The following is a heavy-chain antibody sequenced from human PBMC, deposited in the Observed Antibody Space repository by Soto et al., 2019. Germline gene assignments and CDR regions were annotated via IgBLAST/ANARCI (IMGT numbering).Heavy chain of an antibody. CDR3: GKASMAGFLGQNWVDP. CDR1: GGSMSNYY. CDR2: ITYSGTA. D-gene: IGHD6-19*01. V-gene: IGHV4-59*01. J-gene: IGHJ5*02. Sequence: PWETLSLTCTVSGGSMSNYYWSWIRQPPGKGLEWIGHITYSGTANHSPSLRRRVAISVARSKNQFSLNLNSVTAAATAQYYCGKASMAGFLGQNWVDPWGQGALVTVSS.